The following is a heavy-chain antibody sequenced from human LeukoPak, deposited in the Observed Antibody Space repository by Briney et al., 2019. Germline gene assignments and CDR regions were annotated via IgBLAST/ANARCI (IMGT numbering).Heavy chain of an antibody. CDR3: ARDRTKYCRSTSCPLDY. V-gene: IGHV1-2*02. CDR2: INPNSGGT. D-gene: IGHD2-2*01. CDR1: GYTFTGYY. Sequence: ASVKVSCKASGYTFTGYYMNWVRQAPGQGLEWMGWINPNSGGTNYAQKFQGRVTMTRDTSISTAYMELSRLRSDDTAVYYCARDRTKYCRSTSCPLDYWGQGTLVTVSS. J-gene: IGHJ4*02.